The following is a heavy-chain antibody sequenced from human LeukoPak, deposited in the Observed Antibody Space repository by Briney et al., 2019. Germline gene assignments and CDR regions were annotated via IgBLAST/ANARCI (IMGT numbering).Heavy chain of an antibody. D-gene: IGHD2-2*02. CDR3: ARDGGSYYTASPNSWFGP. CDR1: GYSINSGDC. Sequence: PPETLSLTCTLSGYSINSGDCRGWIRPVPGKGLEWIPSDSHSGHPYYKPSLTSRGTIFADTSNRQFSLQLSSVTAADTAVYYCARDGGSYYTASPNSWFGPWGQGTLVTVSS. CDR2: DSHSGHP. V-gene: IGHV4-38-2*02. J-gene: IGHJ5*02.